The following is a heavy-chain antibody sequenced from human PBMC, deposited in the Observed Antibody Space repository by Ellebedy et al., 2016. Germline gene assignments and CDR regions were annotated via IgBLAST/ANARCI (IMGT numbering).Heavy chain of an antibody. CDR2: INHSGST. CDR1: GGSFSGYY. V-gene: IGHV4-34*01. J-gene: IGHJ6*02. Sequence: SETLSLTXAVYGGSFSGYYWSWIRQPPGKGLEWIGEINHSGSTNYNPSLKSRVTISVDTSKNQFSLKLSSVTAADTAVYYCARGKSGYYYYYGMDVWGQGTTVTVSS. CDR3: ARGKSGYYYYYGMDV.